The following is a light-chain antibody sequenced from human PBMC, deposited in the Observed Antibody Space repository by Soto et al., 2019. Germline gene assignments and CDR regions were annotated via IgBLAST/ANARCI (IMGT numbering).Light chain of an antibody. V-gene: IGLV2-14*01. Sequence: QSALTHPASVSGYPGQSITISCTGSSSDVGVYIYVSWYQQHPGKAPQLMLYDVSNRPSGVSNRFSGSKSGNTASLTISGLQAEDEADYYCSSYTTSSTYVFGTGTKLTVL. CDR3: SSYTTSSTYV. CDR2: DVS. CDR1: SSDVGVYIY. J-gene: IGLJ1*01.